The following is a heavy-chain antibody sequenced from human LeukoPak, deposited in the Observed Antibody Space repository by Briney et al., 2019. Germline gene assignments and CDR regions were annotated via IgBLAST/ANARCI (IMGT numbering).Heavy chain of an antibody. D-gene: IGHD3-10*01. CDR2: IIPILGIA. J-gene: IGHJ6*02. CDR3: ARAPYYYGSGSYPPYYYYGMDV. CDR1: GGTFSSYA. V-gene: IGHV1-69*04. Sequence: ASVKVSCKASGGTFSSYAISWVRQAPGQGLEWMGRIIPILGIANYAQKFQGRVTITADKSTSTAYMELSSLRSEDTAVYYCARAPYYYGSGSYPPYYYYGMDVWGQGTTVTVSS.